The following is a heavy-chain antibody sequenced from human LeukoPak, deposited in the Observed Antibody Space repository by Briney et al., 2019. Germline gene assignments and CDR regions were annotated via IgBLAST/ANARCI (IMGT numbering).Heavy chain of an antibody. D-gene: IGHD5-24*01. V-gene: IGHV4-39*01. J-gene: IGHJ4*02. CDR3: ARLRDGRWLLEY. CDR2: INYSGTT. CDR1: GGSISSSGYY. Sequence: PSETLSLTCTASGGSISSSGYYWGWIRQPPGKGLEWIASINYSGTTYYNPSLKSRVTISEDRSKNQFSLKLSSMTAADTAVYYCARLRDGRWLLEYWGQGTLVTVSS.